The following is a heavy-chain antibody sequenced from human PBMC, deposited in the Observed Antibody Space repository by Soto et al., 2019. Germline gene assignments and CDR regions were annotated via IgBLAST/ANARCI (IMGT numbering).Heavy chain of an antibody. V-gene: IGHV5-51*01. J-gene: IGHJ6*02. D-gene: IGHD5-18*01. Sequence: GESLKISCKGSGYSFTSYWITWVRQMPGKGLEWMGIIYPGDSDTKYSPSFQGQVTISVDKSISTAYVQWSSLKASDTAMYYCARVRIQTDKYYYYGMDVWGQGTTVTVSS. CDR2: IYPGDSDT. CDR1: GYSFTSYW. CDR3: ARVRIQTDKYYYYGMDV.